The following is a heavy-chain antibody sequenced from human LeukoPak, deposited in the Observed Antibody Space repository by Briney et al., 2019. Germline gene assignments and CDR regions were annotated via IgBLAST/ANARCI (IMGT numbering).Heavy chain of an antibody. J-gene: IGHJ4*02. D-gene: IGHD6-19*01. CDR3: ASSRLATLDFDY. CDR2: IYYSGSP. Sequence: SQTLSLTCTVSGGSISSDVYYWSWIRQHPGKGLEWIGYIYYSGSPYYNPSLKSRVTISVDTSKNQFSLKLSSVTAADTAVYYCASSRLATLDFDYWGQGTLVTVSS. V-gene: IGHV4-31*03. CDR1: GGSISSDVYY.